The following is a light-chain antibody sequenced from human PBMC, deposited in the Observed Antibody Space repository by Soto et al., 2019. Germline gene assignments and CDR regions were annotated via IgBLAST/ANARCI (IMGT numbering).Light chain of an antibody. CDR1: SSNIGAGYD. J-gene: IGLJ2*01. Sequence: QLVLTQPPSVSGAPGQRVTISCTWSSSNIGAGYDVHWYQQLPGTAPKLLIYGNSNRPSGVPDRFSGSKSGTSASLAITGLQAEDEADYYCQSYDSSLSGCVVFGGGTKLTVL. CDR2: GNS. V-gene: IGLV1-40*01. CDR3: QSYDSSLSGCVV.